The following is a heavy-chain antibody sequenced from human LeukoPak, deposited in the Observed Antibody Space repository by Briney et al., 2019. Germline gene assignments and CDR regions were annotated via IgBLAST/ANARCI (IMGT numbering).Heavy chain of an antibody. CDR2: MNPNSGNT. CDR1: GYTFTDYD. CDR3: ARAELRYFDWPPGDY. D-gene: IGHD3-9*01. J-gene: IGHJ4*02. Sequence: GASVKVSCKASGYTFTDYDINWVRQATGQGLEWMGWMNPNSGNTGYTQKIQGRVTMTRNTSISTAYMELSSLRSEDTAVYYCARAELRYFDWPPGDYWGQGTLVTVSS. V-gene: IGHV1-8*01.